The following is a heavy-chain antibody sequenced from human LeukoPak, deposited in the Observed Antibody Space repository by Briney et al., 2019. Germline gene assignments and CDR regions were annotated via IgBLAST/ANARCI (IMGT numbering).Heavy chain of an antibody. V-gene: IGHV4-59*08. CDR1: GGSISSYY. J-gene: IGHJ3*02. Sequence: SETLSLTCTVSGGSISSYYWSWIRQPPGKGLEWIGYIYYSGSTNYDPSLKSRVTISVDTSKNQFSLKLSSVTAADTAVYYCARGSGSYHGSFDIWGQGTMVTVSS. CDR3: ARGSGSYHGSFDI. D-gene: IGHD1-26*01. CDR2: IYYSGST.